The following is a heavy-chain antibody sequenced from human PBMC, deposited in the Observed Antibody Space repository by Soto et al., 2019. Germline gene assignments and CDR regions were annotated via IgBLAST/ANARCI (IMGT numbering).Heavy chain of an antibody. CDR3: AREAAGTSYYGMDV. CDR2: IYYSGST. Sequence: QVQLQESGPGLVKPSQTLSLTCTVSGGSISSGGYYWSWIRQHPGKGLEWIGYIYYSGSTYYNPSPKSRVTISVDTSKNQFSLKLSSVTAADTAVYYCAREAAGTSYYGMDVWGQGTTVTVSS. CDR1: GGSISSGGYY. D-gene: IGHD6-13*01. V-gene: IGHV4-31*03. J-gene: IGHJ6*02.